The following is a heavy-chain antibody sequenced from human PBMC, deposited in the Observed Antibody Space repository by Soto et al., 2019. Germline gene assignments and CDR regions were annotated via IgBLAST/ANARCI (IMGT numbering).Heavy chain of an antibody. CDR3: ARDSAGWKRNYYYYGMDV. D-gene: IGHD1-1*01. Sequence: GSLRLSCAASGFPFISYAMHWVRQAPGKGLAWVAVISYDGSNKYYADSVKGRFTISRDNSKNTLYLQMNSLRAEDTDVYYCARDSAGWKRNYYYYGMDVWGQGTTVTVSS. CDR2: ISYDGSNK. V-gene: IGHV3-30*04. J-gene: IGHJ6*02. CDR1: GFPFISYA.